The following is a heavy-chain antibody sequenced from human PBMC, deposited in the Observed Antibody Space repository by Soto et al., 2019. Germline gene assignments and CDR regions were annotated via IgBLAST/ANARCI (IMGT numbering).Heavy chain of an antibody. Sequence: SETLSLTCTVSGGSISSYYWSWIRQPPGKGLEWIGYIYYSGSTNYNPSLKSRVTISVDTSKNQFSLKLSSVTAADTAVYYCARDSPTGEDYYYGMDVWGQGTTVTVSS. CDR2: IYYSGST. J-gene: IGHJ6*02. CDR1: GGSISSYY. CDR3: ARDSPTGEDYYYGMDV. D-gene: IGHD7-27*01. V-gene: IGHV4-59*01.